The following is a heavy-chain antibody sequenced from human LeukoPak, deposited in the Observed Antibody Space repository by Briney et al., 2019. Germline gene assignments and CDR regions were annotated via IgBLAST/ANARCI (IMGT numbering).Heavy chain of an antibody. D-gene: IGHD1/OR15-1a*01. CDR1: GFTFSDYA. CDR3: AKAWGGTSRNYFDS. J-gene: IGHJ4*02. CDR2: ISGRGGT. V-gene: IGHV3-23*01. Sequence: GGSLRLSCAASGFTFSDYAMNWVRQAPGRGLEWVSAISGRGGTYYADSVKGRFTISRDNSKNTLILQMSSLRAEDTAIYYCAKAWGGTSRNYFDSWGQGTLVTVSS.